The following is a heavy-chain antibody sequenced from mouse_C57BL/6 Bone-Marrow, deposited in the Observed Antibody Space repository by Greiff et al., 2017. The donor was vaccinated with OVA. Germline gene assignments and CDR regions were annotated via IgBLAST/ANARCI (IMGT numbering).Heavy chain of an antibody. Sequence: VMLVESGGGLVKPGGSLKLSCAASGFTFSSYAMSWVRQTPEKRLEWVATISDGGSYTYYPDNVKGRFTISRDNAKNNLYLQMSHLKSEDTAMYYCARATVVATRYFDVWGTGTTVTVSS. D-gene: IGHD1-1*01. CDR3: ARATVVATRYFDV. CDR2: ISDGGSYT. CDR1: GFTFSSYA. J-gene: IGHJ1*03. V-gene: IGHV5-4*03.